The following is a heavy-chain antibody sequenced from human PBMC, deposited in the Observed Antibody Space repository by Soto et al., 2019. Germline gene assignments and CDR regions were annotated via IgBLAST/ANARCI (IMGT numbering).Heavy chain of an antibody. CDR1: GGSISSYY. J-gene: IGHJ4*02. D-gene: IGHD3-16*01. Sequence: SETLSLTCTVSGGSISSYYWSWIRQPPGKGLEWIGYIYYSGSTNYNPSLKSRVTISVDTSKNQFSLKLSSVTAADTAVYYCASGKSSRSPFDYWGQGTLVTVSS. CDR2: IYYSGST. V-gene: IGHV4-59*01. CDR3: ASGKSSRSPFDY.